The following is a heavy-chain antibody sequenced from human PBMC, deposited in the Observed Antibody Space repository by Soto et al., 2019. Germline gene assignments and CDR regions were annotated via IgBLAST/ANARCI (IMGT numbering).Heavy chain of an antibody. Sequence: PVGSLRLSGAASGFTFDTYAMGWVRQAPGKGLEWVSAISDSSDSTYFADSVKGRFTISRDNFKNTLYLQMDSLRAEETAIYYCAKTKRWTYFDYWGQGTLVTVSS. J-gene: IGHJ4*02. CDR3: AKTKRWTYFDY. V-gene: IGHV3-23*01. CDR2: ISDSSDST. CDR1: GFTFDTYA.